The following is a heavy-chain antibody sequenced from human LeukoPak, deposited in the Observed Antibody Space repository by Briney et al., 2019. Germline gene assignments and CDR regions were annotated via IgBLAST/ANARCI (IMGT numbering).Heavy chain of an antibody. D-gene: IGHD3-10*01. CDR1: GGSISSSSYY. CDR2: IYYSRST. V-gene: IGHV4-39*01. CDR3: AGRTSEYYFDY. J-gene: IGHJ4*02. Sequence: SETLSLTCTVPGGSISSSSYYWGWIRQPPGKGLEWIGSIYYSRSTYYNPSLKSRVTISVDTSKNQFSLKLSSVTAADTAVYYCAGRTSEYYFDYWGQGTLVTVSS.